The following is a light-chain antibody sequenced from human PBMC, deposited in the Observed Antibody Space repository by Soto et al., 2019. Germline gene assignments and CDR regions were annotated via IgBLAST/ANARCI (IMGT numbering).Light chain of an antibody. Sequence: EIVLTQSPGTLSLSPGERATLSCRARQSVRSNYLAWYQQKPGQAPRLLIFGASSRATGIPDRFSGSGSGTDFTLTISRLEPEDFAVYYCQQYASSPRTFGQGTKVEIK. CDR2: GAS. J-gene: IGKJ1*01. CDR1: QSVRSNY. CDR3: QQYASSPRT. V-gene: IGKV3-20*01.